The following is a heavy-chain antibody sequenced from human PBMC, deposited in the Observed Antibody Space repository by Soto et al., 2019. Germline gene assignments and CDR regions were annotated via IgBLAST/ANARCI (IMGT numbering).Heavy chain of an antibody. D-gene: IGHD6-13*01. Sequence: SETLSLTCTVSGGSISGYYWSWLRQPPGKGLEWIGYIYNIGSTNYNPSLRSRVTMSIDTSKNQFSLKLSSVTAADTAVYYCARDKGSSSWYYYYGMDVWGQGTTVTVSS. CDR2: IYNIGST. J-gene: IGHJ6*02. CDR3: ARDKGSSSWYYYYGMDV. CDR1: GGSISGYY. V-gene: IGHV4-59*01.